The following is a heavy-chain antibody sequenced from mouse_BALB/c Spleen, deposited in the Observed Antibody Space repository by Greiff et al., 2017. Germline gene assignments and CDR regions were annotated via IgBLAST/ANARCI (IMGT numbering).Heavy chain of an antibody. CDR1: GYTFTNHH. Sequence: VHVKQSGAELVRPGASVKISCKAFGYTFTNHHINWVKQRPGQGLDWIGYINPYNDYTSYNQKFKGKATLTVDKSSSTAYMELSSLTSEDSAVYYCARLEDGYDDDYWGQGTTLTVSS. CDR2: INPYNDYT. J-gene: IGHJ2*01. V-gene: IGHV1S45*01. D-gene: IGHD2-2*01. CDR3: ARLEDGYDDDY.